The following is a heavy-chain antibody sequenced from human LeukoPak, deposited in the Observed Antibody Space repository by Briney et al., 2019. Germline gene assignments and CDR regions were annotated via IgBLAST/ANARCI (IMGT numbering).Heavy chain of an antibody. CDR2: ISYDGSNK. CDR1: GFTFSSYA. J-gene: IGHJ4*02. CDR3: ARVASSHIDY. V-gene: IGHV3-30-3*01. Sequence: PGGSLRLSCAASGFTFSSYAMHWVRQAPGKGLEWVAVISYDGSNKYYADSVKGRFTISRDNSKNTLYLQMNSLRAEDTAVYYCARVASSHIDYWGQGTLVTVSS. D-gene: IGHD2-2*01.